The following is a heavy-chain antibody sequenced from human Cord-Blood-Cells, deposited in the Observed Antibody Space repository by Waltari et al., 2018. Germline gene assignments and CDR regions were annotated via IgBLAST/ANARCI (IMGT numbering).Heavy chain of an antibody. D-gene: IGHD3-10*01. V-gene: IGHV3-9*01. CDR3: AKAGSYLRNAFDI. CDR1: EFPFDSYA. J-gene: IGHJ3*02. CDR2: ISWNSGSI. Sequence: VQLVDSGVGLVQHGWSMRLSFAASEFPFDSYAMHWVRIAPGKGLEWVSGISWNSGSIGYADSVKGRFTISRDNAKNSLYLQMNSLRAEDTALYYCAKAGSYLRNAFDIWGQGTMVTVSS.